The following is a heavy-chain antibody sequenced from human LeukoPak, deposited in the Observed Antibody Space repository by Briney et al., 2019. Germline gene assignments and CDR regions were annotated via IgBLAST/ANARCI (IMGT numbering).Heavy chain of an antibody. CDR3: ARESESSGWYDY. J-gene: IGHJ4*02. CDR1: GFTFSSYG. CDR2: ISYDGSNK. Sequence: GGSLRLSCAASGFTFSSYGMHWVRQAPGKGLEWVAVISYDGSNKYYADSVKGRFTISRDNSKNSLYLQMNSLRSDDTALYYCARESESSGWYDYWGQGTLVTVSS. D-gene: IGHD6-19*01. V-gene: IGHV3-30*03.